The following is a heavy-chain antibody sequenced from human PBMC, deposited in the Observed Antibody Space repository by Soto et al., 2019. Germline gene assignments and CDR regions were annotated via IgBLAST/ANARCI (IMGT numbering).Heavy chain of an antibody. CDR2: LSGSGGST. D-gene: IGHD3-22*01. J-gene: IGHJ4*02. CDR1: GFTFSSYA. Sequence: EVQLLESGGGLVQPGGSLRLSCAASGFTFSSYAMSWVRQAPGKGLEWVSALSGSGGSTYYADSVKGRFTISRDNSKNTLYLQMNSLRADDTAVYYCAKDWDYSDSSGYYRLDYWGQGTLVTVSS. V-gene: IGHV3-23*01. CDR3: AKDWDYSDSSGYYRLDY.